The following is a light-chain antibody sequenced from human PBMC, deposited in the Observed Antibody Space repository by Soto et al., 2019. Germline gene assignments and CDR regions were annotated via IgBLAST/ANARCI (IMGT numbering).Light chain of an antibody. CDR2: GAS. CDR1: QSISSY. CDR3: QQCDRTPRT. Sequence: DVPMSLSPSSLSASVGDRVPITCRASQSISSYLDWYQQKPGKAPRLLIYGASTWPSGIPSRFSGSGSGTEFTLTISSLQPEDFAIYYCQQCDRTPRTFGQGTKVDIK. J-gene: IGKJ1*01. V-gene: IGKV1-39*01.